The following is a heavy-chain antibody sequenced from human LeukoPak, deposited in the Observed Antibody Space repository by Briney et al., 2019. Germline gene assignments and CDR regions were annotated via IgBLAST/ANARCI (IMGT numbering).Heavy chain of an antibody. CDR1: GFTFSSYS. CDR2: ISSTSSTI. CDR3: GTEALWFGEQIFDY. D-gene: IGHD3-10*01. Sequence: PGGSLRLSCAASGFTFSSYSMNWVRQAPGKGLEWVSYISSTSSTIYYANSVKGRFTISRDNAKNSLYLQMNSLRDEDTAVYYCGTEALWFGEQIFDYWGQGTLVTVSS. V-gene: IGHV3-48*02. J-gene: IGHJ4*02.